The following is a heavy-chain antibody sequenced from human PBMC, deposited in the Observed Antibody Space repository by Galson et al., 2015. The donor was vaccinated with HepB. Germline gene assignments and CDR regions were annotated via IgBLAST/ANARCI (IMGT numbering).Heavy chain of an antibody. Sequence: SVKVSCKASGYTFTSYGISWVRQAPGQGLEWMGWISAYNGDTNYAQKLQGRVTMTTDTSTSTAYMELRSLRSDDTAVYYCARTPPFGGVIGPFDYWGQGTLVTVSS. CDR1: GYTFTSYG. CDR3: ARTPPFGGVIGPFDY. V-gene: IGHV1-18*01. D-gene: IGHD3-16*02. J-gene: IGHJ4*02. CDR2: ISAYNGDT.